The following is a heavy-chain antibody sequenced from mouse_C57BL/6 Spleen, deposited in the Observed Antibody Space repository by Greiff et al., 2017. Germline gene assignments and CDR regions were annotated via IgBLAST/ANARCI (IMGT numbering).Heavy chain of an antibody. CDR3: ARLSWDNYFDY. CDR1: GYAFSSYW. J-gene: IGHJ2*01. CDR2: IYPGDGDT. Sequence: VQLQQSGAELVQPGASVKISCKASGYAFSSYWMNWVKQRPGKGLEWIGQIYPGDGDTNYNGKFKGKATLTADKSSSTAYMQLSSLTSEDSAVYFCARLSWDNYFDYWGQGTTLTVSS. D-gene: IGHD4-1*01. V-gene: IGHV1-80*01.